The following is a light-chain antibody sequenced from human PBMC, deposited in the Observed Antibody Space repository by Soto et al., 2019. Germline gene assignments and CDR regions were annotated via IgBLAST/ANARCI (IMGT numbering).Light chain of an antibody. J-gene: IGLJ1*01. V-gene: IGLV2-23*01. CDR2: EGS. CDR3: CSYAGGRTYV. Sequence: QSVLTQPASVSGAPGQSIPISCTGTSSDVGGYNLVSWYQQHPGKAPKLMISEGSKRPSGVSSRFSGLKSGNTASPTISGLQAEDEADYYCCSYAGGRTYVFGTGTKVTVL. CDR1: SSDVGGYNL.